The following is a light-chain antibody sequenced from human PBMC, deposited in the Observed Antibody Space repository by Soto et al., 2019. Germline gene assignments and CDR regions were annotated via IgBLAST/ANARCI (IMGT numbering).Light chain of an antibody. CDR3: QPHDSYSR. Sequence: DIQMTQSPSTLSASVGDRVTITCRASQSIGTGVAWYQQKPGRAPKLLIYDVSGLESGVPSRFSGSGSGTEFSLTISSLQPDDFATYYCQPHDSYSRFGQGTKVEVK. CDR1: QSIGTG. CDR2: DVS. V-gene: IGKV1-5*01. J-gene: IGKJ1*01.